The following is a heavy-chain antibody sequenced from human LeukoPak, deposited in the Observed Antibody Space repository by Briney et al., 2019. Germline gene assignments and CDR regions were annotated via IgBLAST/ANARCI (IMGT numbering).Heavy chain of an antibody. CDR1: GYTFTGYY. D-gene: IGHD1-26*01. CDR3: VREATWFAP. CDR2: INPNSGGT. V-gene: IGHV1-2*02. Sequence: EASVKVSCKASGYTFTGYYIHWVRQAPGQGLEWMGWINPNSGGTNYAQKFQGRVTMTRDTSISTAYMELSRLRSDDTAVYYCVREATWFAPWGQGTLVPVSS. J-gene: IGHJ5*02.